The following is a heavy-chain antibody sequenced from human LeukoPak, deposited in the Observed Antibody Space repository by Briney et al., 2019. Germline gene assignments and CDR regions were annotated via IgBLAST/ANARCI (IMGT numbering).Heavy chain of an antibody. Sequence: GGSLILSCAASGFTFSSYSMNWVRQAPGKGLEWVSYISSSSSTIYYADSVKGRFTISRDNAKNSLYLQMNSLRDEDTAVYYCARRMSVADTVQSGDYLGQGTLVTVSS. CDR2: ISSSSSTI. J-gene: IGHJ4*02. D-gene: IGHD2-15*01. CDR1: GFTFSSYS. V-gene: IGHV3-48*02. CDR3: ARRMSVADTVQSGDY.